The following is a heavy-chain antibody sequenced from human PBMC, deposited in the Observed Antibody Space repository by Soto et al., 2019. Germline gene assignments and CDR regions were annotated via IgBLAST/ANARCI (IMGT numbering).Heavy chain of an antibody. J-gene: IGHJ6*02. CDR3: TRDVPAMDV. V-gene: IGHV3-49*04. CDR1: GFTLGDND. CDR2: IRSKPFGGTT. Sequence: PGGSLRLSCAGSGFTLGDNDVNWVRQAPGKGLEWVGFIRSKPFGGTTEYAASVKGRFTISRDDSKSIAYLQMNSLRTEDTAVYYCTRDVPAMDVWGQGTTVTVSS.